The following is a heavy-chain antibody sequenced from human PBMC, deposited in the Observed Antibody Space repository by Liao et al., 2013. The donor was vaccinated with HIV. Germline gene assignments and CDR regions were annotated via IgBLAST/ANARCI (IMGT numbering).Heavy chain of an antibody. D-gene: IGHD6-6*01. CDR2: IHHSGTT. V-gene: IGHV4-59*01. Sequence: QVQLQESGPGLAKPSETLSLTCTVSGGSISDFYWNWIRQPPGKGLEWIGRIHHSGTTKSNPSLESRVIMSVDTSRNQFSLKLASVTGADTAIYYCATGGDVSSSYAFVYLGSKGQWSPSLQ. J-gene: IGHJ3*02. CDR3: ATGGDVSSSYAFVY. CDR1: GGSISDFY.